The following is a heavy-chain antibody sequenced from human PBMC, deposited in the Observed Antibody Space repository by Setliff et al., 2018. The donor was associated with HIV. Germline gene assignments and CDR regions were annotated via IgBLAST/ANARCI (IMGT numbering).Heavy chain of an antibody. CDR1: GYTLTGHY. V-gene: IGHV1-2*02. J-gene: IGHJ6*03. CDR3: ARDPSGTAFSLSSYYMDV. CDR2: FNPNNAAS. D-gene: IGHD2-21*02. Sequence: ASVKVSCKASGYTLTGHYMHWVRQAPGQGLEWMGYFNPNNAASNFSQKFRGRVTMTTTASIRTAYMEMTSLRSDDTAVYYCARDPSGTAFSLSSYYMDVWGKGTTVTVSS.